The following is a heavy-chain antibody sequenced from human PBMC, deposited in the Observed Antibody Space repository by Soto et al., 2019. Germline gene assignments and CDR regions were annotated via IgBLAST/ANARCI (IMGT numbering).Heavy chain of an antibody. V-gene: IGHV3-23*01. CDR2: ISGSGGST. D-gene: IGHD3-10*01. Sequence: GGSLRLSCAASGFTFRSYAMSWVRQAPGKGLEWVSAISGSGGSTYYADSVKGRFTISRDNSKNTLYLQMNSLRAEDTAVYYCARFSGGSYYGSGSYYRYYYYYYGMDVWGQGTTVTVSS. CDR3: ARFSGGSYYGSGSYYRYYYYYYGMDV. J-gene: IGHJ6*02. CDR1: GFTFRSYA.